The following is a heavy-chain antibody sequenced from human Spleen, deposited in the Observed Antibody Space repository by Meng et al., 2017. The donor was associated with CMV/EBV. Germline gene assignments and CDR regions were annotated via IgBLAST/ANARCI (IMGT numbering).Heavy chain of an antibody. CDR2: ISSSRSTI. V-gene: IGHV3-48*04. J-gene: IGHJ6*03. CDR1: GFTFSNHD. CDR3: ARGATYMDV. Sequence: GESLKISCAASGFTFSNHDIHWVRHAPGKGLEWVSYISSSRSTISYADSVKGRFTISRDNAKNSLYLQMNSLRAEDTAVYYCARGATYMDVWGQGTTVTVSS. D-gene: IGHD5-12*01.